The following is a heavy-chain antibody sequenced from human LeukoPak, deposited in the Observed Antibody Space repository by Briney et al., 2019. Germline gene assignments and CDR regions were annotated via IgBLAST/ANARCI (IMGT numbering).Heavy chain of an antibody. CDR1: GGSISSYY. CDR2: IYYSGST. Sequence: SETLSLTCTVSGGSISSYYWSWIRQPPGEGLEWIGYIYYSGSTNYNPSLKSRVTISVDTSKNQFSLKLSSVTAADTAVCYCAREAYGSGNYPFDYWGQGTLVTVSS. V-gene: IGHV4-59*12. J-gene: IGHJ4*02. CDR3: AREAYGSGNYPFDY. D-gene: IGHD3-10*01.